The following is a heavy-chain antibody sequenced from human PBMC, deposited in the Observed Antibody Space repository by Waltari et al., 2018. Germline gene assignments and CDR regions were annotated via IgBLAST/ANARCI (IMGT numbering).Heavy chain of an antibody. J-gene: IGHJ6*02. CDR1: GGSISSYY. CDR2: IYTSGST. CDR3: ARQSPKYYDILTGYYNAMDV. D-gene: IGHD3-9*01. Sequence: QVQLQESGPGLVKPSETLSLTCTVSGGSISSYYWSWIRQPAGTGLEWIGRIYTSGSTNYNPSLKSRVTMSVDTSKNQFSLKLSSVTAADTAVYYCARQSPKYYDILTGYYNAMDVWGQGTTVTVSS. V-gene: IGHV4-4*07.